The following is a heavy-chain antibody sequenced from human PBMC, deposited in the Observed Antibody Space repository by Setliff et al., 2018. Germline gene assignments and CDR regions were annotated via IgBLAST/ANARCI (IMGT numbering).Heavy chain of an antibody. D-gene: IGHD3-3*01. Sequence: LSLTCTVSGGSISSSSHYWGWVRQAPGKGLEWVSYISGSGSTTYYADSVRGRFTIYRDNAKSSLDLQMNSLRAEDTAVYYCARDVFDFRTGQAGPWGQGTLVTVSS. CDR3: ARDVFDFRTGQAGP. CDR1: GGSISSSSHY. CDR2: ISGSGSTT. J-gene: IGHJ5*02. V-gene: IGHV3-48*03.